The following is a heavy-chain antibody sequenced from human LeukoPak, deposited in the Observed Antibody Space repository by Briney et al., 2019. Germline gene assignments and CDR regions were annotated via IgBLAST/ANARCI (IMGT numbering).Heavy chain of an antibody. CDR3: TRDPRYCGGDCYPPLGWFDP. J-gene: IGHJ5*02. CDR2: INWNGGST. D-gene: IGHD2-21*02. V-gene: IGHV3-20*04. Sequence: PGGSLRLSCAASGFTFDDYGMSWVRQAPGKGLEWVSGINWNGGSTGYADSVKGRFTISRDNAKNSLYLQMNSLRAEDTALYYCTRDPRYCGGDCYPPLGWFDPWGQGTLVTVSS. CDR1: GFTFDDYG.